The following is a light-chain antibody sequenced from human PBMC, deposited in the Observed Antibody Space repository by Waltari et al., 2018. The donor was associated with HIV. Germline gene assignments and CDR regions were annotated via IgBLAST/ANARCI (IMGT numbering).Light chain of an antibody. CDR3: QHRGNWPPIT. V-gene: IGKV3-11*01. Sequence: EIVLTQSPATLSLSPGERATLPCRASQSVSTYLAWYQQKPGQAPRHLIHDVSNRATGIPARFSGSGSGTDFTLTISSLEPEDFAVYSCQHRGNWPPITFGQGTRLEIK. J-gene: IGKJ5*01. CDR1: QSVSTY. CDR2: DVS.